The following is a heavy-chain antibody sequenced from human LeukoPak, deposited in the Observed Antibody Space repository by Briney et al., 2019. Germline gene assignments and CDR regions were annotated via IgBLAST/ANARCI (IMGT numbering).Heavy chain of an antibody. D-gene: IGHD5-24*01. Sequence: ASVKVSCKASGYTFTSYDINWVRQATGQGLEWMGWMNPNSGNTGYAQKFQGRVTMTRNTSISTAYMELSSLRSEDTAVYYCARVALGRRWLPSSYYYGVDVWGQGTTVTVSS. CDR3: ARVALGRRWLPSSYYYGVDV. CDR1: GYTFTSYD. J-gene: IGHJ6*02. CDR2: MNPNSGNT. V-gene: IGHV1-8*01.